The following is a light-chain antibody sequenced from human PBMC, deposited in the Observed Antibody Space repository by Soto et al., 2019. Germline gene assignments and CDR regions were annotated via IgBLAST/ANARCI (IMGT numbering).Light chain of an antibody. CDR2: GAS. V-gene: IGKV3-15*01. Sequence: EIVMTQSPATLSVSPGERATLSCRASQSVSSNLVWYQQKPGQTPRLLIYGASTRATGIPARFSGSGSGTEFTLTISSLQSEDFAVYYCQQYSNWPRTFGQGTKVETK. J-gene: IGKJ1*01. CDR1: QSVSSN. CDR3: QQYSNWPRT.